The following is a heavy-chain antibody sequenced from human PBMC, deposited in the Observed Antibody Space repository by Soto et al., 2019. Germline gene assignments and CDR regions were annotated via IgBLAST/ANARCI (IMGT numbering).Heavy chain of an antibody. CDR1: GGTFSNFA. CDR3: ARHVGFQQQLFALDY. CDR2: IIPLPDTA. V-gene: IGHV1-69*01. J-gene: IGHJ4*02. Sequence: QVQLVQSGAEVRRPGSSVKVACEAFGGTFSNFAFSWVRQAPGEGLEWMGGIIPLPDTANYAQKFQGRVTITADESTGTVYMELNGLISGDTAVYYCARHVGFQQQLFALDYWGQGTLVTVSS. D-gene: IGHD6-13*01.